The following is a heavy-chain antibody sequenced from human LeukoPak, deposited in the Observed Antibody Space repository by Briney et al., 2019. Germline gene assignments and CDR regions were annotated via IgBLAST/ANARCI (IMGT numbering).Heavy chain of an antibody. V-gene: IGHV1-69*01. CDR2: IIPIFGTA. CDR3: ARAEGGYDILTGYYTNGYYFDY. Sequence: ASVKVSCKASGGTFSSYAISWVRQAPGQGLEWMGGIIPIFGTANYAQKFQGRVTITADESTSTAYMELSSLRSEDTAVYYCARAEGGYDILTGYYTNGYYFDYWGQGTLVTVSS. D-gene: IGHD3-9*01. CDR1: GGTFSSYA. J-gene: IGHJ4*02.